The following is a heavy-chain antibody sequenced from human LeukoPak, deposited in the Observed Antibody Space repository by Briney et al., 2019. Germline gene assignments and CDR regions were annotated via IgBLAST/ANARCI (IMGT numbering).Heavy chain of an antibody. D-gene: IGHD3-22*01. CDR3: AKEDYYDSSGYYPLSY. CDR1: GFTFSSYW. CDR2: IKQDGSEK. V-gene: IGHV3-7*01. J-gene: IGHJ4*02. Sequence: GGSLRLSCAASGFTFSSYWMIWVGQAPGKGLEWVANIKQDGSEKYYVDSVKGRFTISRDNAKNSLYLQMNSLRAEDRAVYYCAKEDYYDSSGYYPLSYWGQGTLVTVSS.